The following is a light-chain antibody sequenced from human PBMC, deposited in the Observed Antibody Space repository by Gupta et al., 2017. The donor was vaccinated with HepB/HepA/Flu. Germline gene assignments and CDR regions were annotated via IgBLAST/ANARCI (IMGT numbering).Light chain of an antibody. Sequence: ELVMTQSPVTLSVSPGERATLSCRASQSVGDKLAWYQQKPGQAPRLLIDGASTRATGIPAMCSGGGSETVCTPTIRRVQSGYVAFYYCQHEDYCPITFGRGTLMDIK. J-gene: IGKJ5*01. CDR1: QSVGDK. CDR3: QHEDYCPIT. CDR2: GAS. V-gene: IGKV3-15*01.